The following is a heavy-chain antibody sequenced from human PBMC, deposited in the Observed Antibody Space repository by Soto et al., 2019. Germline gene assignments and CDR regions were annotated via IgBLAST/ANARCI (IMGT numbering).Heavy chain of an antibody. CDR1: GFTFSSYA. J-gene: IGHJ6*02. Sequence: GGALRVYCADSGFTFSSYAMSWVRQAPGKGLEWVSAISGSGGSTYYADSVKGRFTISRDNSKNTLYLQMNSLRAEDTAVYYCAKDLGQEDYYYGMDVWGQGTTVTVSS. CDR2: ISGSGGST. V-gene: IGHV3-23*01. CDR3: AKDLGQEDYYYGMDV.